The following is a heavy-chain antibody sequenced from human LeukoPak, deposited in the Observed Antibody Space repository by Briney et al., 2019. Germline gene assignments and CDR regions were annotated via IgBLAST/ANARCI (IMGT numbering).Heavy chain of an antibody. J-gene: IGHJ6*02. D-gene: IGHD3-3*01. CDR1: GFTFSSYA. CDR2: ISYDGSNK. V-gene: IGHV3-30-3*01. Sequence: GRSLRLSCAASGFTFSSYAMHWVRQAPGKGLEWVAVISYDGSNKYYADSVKGRFTISRDNSKNTLYLQMNSLRAEDTAVYYCARGGGYDFWSGYYSYDYGMDVWGQGTTVTVSS. CDR3: ARGGGYDFWSGYYSYDYGMDV.